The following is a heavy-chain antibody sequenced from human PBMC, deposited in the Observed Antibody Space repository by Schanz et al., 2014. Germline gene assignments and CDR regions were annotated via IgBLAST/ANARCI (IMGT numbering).Heavy chain of an antibody. J-gene: IGHJ5*02. Sequence: EVQLLESFFFLFQPVGSLRLSCAASGFTFTGHWMSWVRQAPGKGLEWVGRIKSNTDGGTTDYATPVKGRFTISRDDSKNTLYLQMNSLKSEDTAVYYCTSMATIPRNWFDPWGQGTLVTVSA. CDR1: GFTFTGHW. V-gene: IGHV3-15*01. D-gene: IGHD2-2*02. CDR2: IKSNTDGGTT. CDR3: TSMATIPRNWFDP.